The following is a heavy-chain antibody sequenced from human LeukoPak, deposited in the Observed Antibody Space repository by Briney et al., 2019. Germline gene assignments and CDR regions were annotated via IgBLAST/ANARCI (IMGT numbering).Heavy chain of an antibody. CDR3: ARGPPLLWFGELFPLYYYYYGMDV. D-gene: IGHD3-10*01. CDR2: MNPNSGNT. CDR1: GYTFASYE. Sequence: GASVKVSCKASGYTFASYEINWVRQGTGQGLEWMGWMNPNSGNTGYAQKFQGRVTMTRNTSISTAYMELSSLRSEDTAVYYCARGPPLLWFGELFPLYYYYYGMDVWGQGTTVTVSS. J-gene: IGHJ6*02. V-gene: IGHV1-8*01.